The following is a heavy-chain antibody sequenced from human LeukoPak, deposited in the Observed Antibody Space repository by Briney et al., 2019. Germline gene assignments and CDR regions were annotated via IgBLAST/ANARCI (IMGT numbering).Heavy chain of an antibody. V-gene: IGHV3-23*01. J-gene: IGHJ4*02. CDR3: AKRPYSSGYYHFDY. CDR2: ISDSGGTT. Sequence: GESLRLSCAASGFTFSSYAMSWVRQAPGKGLEWVSGISDSGGTTYYADSVKGRFTISRDNSKNTMYLQMNSLRAEDTAVYYCAKRPYSSGYYHFDYWGQGTLVTASS. CDR1: GFTFSSYA. D-gene: IGHD3-22*01.